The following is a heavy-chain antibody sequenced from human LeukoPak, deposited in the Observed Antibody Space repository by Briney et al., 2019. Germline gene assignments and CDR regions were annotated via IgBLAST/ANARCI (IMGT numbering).Heavy chain of an antibody. CDR3: AKSDCTSTSCFVGWFDP. CDR2: ISSSGGST. D-gene: IGHD2-2*01. J-gene: IGHJ5*02. Sequence: GGSLRLSCAASGFTFSSYAMTWVRQAPGKGLEWVSSISSSGGSTYYADSVRGRSTISRDNSKNTLYLQMNSLRAEDTAVYYCAKSDCTSTSCFVGWFDPWGQGTLVTVSS. V-gene: IGHV3-23*01. CDR1: GFTFSSYA.